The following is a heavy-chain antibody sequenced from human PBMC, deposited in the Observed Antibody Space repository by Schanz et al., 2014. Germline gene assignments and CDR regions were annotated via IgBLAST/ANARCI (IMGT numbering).Heavy chain of an antibody. J-gene: IGHJ4*02. D-gene: IGHD6-25*01. CDR1: GFTFSSYC. CDR2: INQDGSEK. CDR3: AKVAPAATYLDS. Sequence: EVQLVESGGGLVQPGGSLRLSCAASGFTFSSYCINWVRQAPGKGLEWVANINQDGSEKYYVDSVKGRFTISRDNAKNSLFLQMSSLSAEDTAVYYCAKVAPAATYLDSWGLGALVTVSS. V-gene: IGHV3-7*03.